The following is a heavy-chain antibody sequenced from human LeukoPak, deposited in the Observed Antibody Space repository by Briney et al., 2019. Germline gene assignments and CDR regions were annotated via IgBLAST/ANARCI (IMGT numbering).Heavy chain of an antibody. CDR1: GGSISSDY. J-gene: IGHJ4*02. V-gene: IGHV4-59*08. D-gene: IGHD6-13*01. Sequence: PSETLSLTCTVSGGSISSDYWSWIRQPPGKGLEWIGYIHYSGATNYNPSLKSRVTISVDTSKNQFSLKLSSVTAADTAVYYCARHEVYSTEAPFDYWGQGTLVTVSS. CDR3: ARHEVYSTEAPFDY. CDR2: IHYSGAT.